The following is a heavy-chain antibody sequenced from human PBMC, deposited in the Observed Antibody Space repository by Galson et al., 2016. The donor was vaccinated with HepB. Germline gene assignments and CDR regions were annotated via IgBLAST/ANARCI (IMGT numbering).Heavy chain of an antibody. CDR3: AKRHMGDTGENDGFDI. J-gene: IGHJ3*02. V-gene: IGHV3-21*01. D-gene: IGHD7-27*01. Sequence: SLRLSCAASGFTFSSYSMNWVRQAPGKGLEWVSSISSDSIYIYYRDSVKGRFTISRDNAKNSLYLQVNSLRAEDTAVYHCAKRHMGDTGENDGFDIWGHGTMVTVSS. CDR1: GFTFSSYS. CDR2: ISSDSIYI.